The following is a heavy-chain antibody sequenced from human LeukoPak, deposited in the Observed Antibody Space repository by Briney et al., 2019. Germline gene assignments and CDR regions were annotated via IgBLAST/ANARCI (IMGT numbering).Heavy chain of an antibody. CDR2: ISAYNGNT. CDR1: GYTFTSYG. CDR3: ARGFYCSGGSCHTPVSHDYGDYALDY. V-gene: IGHV1-18*01. Sequence: ASVKVSCKTSGYTFTSYGISWVRQAPGQGLEWMGWISAYNGNTNYAQKLQGRVTMTTDTSTSTAYMELRSLRSDNTAVYYCARGFYCSGGSCHTPVSHDYGDYALDYWGQGTLVTVSS. D-gene: IGHD2-15*01. J-gene: IGHJ4*02.